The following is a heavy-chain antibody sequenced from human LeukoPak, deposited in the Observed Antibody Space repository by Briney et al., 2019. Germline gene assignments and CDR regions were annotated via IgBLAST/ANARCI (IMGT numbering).Heavy chain of an antibody. J-gene: IGHJ4*02. CDR3: ARGGDIYSSSWYGY. CDR2: MNPNSGNT. Sequence: ASVKVSCKASGYTFTSYDVNWVRQATGQGLEWMGWMNPNSGNTGYAQKFQGRVTITRNTSISTAYMELSSLRSEDTAVYYCARGGDIYSSSWYGYWGQGTLVTVSS. V-gene: IGHV1-8*03. D-gene: IGHD6-13*01. CDR1: GYTFTSYD.